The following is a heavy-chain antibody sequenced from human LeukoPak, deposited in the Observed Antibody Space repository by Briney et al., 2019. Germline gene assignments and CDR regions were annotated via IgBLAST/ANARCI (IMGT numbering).Heavy chain of an antibody. V-gene: IGHV3-7*01. CDR3: AGGPHHIVVDS. CDR1: GFTFSSYW. CDR2: IKQDGSEK. D-gene: IGHD2-21*01. J-gene: IGHJ4*02. Sequence: PGGSLRLSCAASGFTFSSYWMSWVRQAPGKGLEWAANIKQDGSEKYYVDSVKGRFTISRDNAKNSLYLQMNSLRAEDTAVYYCAGGPHHIVVDSWGQGTLVTVSS.